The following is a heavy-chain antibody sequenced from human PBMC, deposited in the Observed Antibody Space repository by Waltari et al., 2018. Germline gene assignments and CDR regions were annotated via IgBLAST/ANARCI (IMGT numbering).Heavy chain of an antibody. CDR3: ASNKVIAPGLFDS. V-gene: IGHV4-61*02. CDR2: IYMRGST. Sequence: QLQESGPGLVRPSQTLSLTCAVSGDSLTSGRYYWNWMRQPAGKELEWLGRIYMRGSTNYHPSLRGRITVSEDPSKNQFSLRLTSVTAADTGVYYCASNKVIAPGLFDSWGQGTLVTVSS. CDR1: GDSLTSGRYY. D-gene: IGHD3-9*01. J-gene: IGHJ4*02.